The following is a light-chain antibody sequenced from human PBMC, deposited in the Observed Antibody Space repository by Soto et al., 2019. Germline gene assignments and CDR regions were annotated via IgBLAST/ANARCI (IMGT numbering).Light chain of an antibody. Sequence: DILMTQSPSTLSASVGDRVTITCRASQTLNKWLAWYQQKPGKAPKLLIHKASSLESGVPSRFSGSGSGTEFTLTITSLQPDDFATYYCQQYNSHILTFGGGTKVEIK. J-gene: IGKJ4*01. CDR3: QQYNSHILT. CDR1: QTLNKW. V-gene: IGKV1-5*03. CDR2: KAS.